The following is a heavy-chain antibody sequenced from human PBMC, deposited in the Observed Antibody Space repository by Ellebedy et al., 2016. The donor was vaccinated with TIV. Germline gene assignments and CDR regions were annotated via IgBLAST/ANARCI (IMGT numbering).Heavy chain of an antibody. CDR3: AKVPVGFCTTTPCFYLDY. CDR2: ISHDSNNK. D-gene: IGHD2-2*01. CDR1: GFTFSSYG. Sequence: PGGSLRLSCAASGFTFSSYGIHWVRQAPGKGLEWVAYISHDSNNKYYADSVKGRFTISRDNSKNTLYLQMSSLRAEDTAMYFCAKVPVGFCTTTPCFYLDYWGQGTRVTVSS. J-gene: IGHJ4*02. V-gene: IGHV3-30*18.